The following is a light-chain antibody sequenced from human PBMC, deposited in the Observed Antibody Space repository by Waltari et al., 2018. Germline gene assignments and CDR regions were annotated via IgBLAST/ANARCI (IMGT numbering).Light chain of an antibody. CDR2: QDT. V-gene: IGLV3-1*01. Sequence: SYELTQPPSVSVSPGQTASITCSGAKFGDEYACWYQQKPGQSPVLVIYQDTKRPSGIPERFSGSNSGNTATLTISGTQAMDEADYYCLAWDSTTGLFGGGTKLTVL. CDR1: KFGDEY. CDR3: LAWDSTTGL. J-gene: IGLJ2*01.